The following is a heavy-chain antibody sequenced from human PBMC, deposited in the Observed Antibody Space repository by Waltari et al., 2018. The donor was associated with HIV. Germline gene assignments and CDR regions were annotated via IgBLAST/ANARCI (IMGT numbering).Heavy chain of an antibody. CDR1: GYTFTSYD. D-gene: IGHD3-10*01. CDR3: ARGRVQVRGAMYYFDY. J-gene: IGHJ4*02. Sequence: QVQLVQSGAEVKKPGASVKVSCKASGYTFTSYDINWVRQATGQGLEWMGWMNPNSGNTAYPQKFQGRVTMTRNTSISTAYMELSSLRSEDTAVYYCARGRVQVRGAMYYFDYWGQGTLVTVSS. V-gene: IGHV1-8*01. CDR2: MNPNSGNT.